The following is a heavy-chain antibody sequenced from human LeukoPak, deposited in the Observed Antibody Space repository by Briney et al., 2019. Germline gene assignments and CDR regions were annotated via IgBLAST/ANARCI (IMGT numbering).Heavy chain of an antibody. CDR3: ARATERVLLWFGKKYYFDY. CDR1: GYTFTSYD. D-gene: IGHD3-10*01. CDR2: MNPNSGNT. J-gene: IGHJ4*02. Sequence: ASVKVSCKASGYTFTSYDINWVRQATRQGLEWMGWMNPNSGNTGYAQKFQGRVTMTRNTSISTAYTELSSLRSEDTAVYYCARATERVLLWFGKKYYFDYWGQGTLVTVSS. V-gene: IGHV1-8*01.